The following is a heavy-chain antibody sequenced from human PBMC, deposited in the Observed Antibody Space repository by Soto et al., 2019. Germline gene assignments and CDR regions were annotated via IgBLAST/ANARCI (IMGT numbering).Heavy chain of an antibody. CDR1: GYTFTSYD. Sequence: ASEKVSCKASGYTFTSYDINWVRQAPGQGLEWMGWMNPNSGNTGYAQKFQGRVTMTRNTSISTAYMELSSLRSEDTAVYYCARIPTRGTGTTRNYYYYGMDVWGQGTTVTVSS. CDR2: MNPNSGNT. CDR3: ARIPTRGTGTTRNYYYYGMDV. D-gene: IGHD1-1*01. V-gene: IGHV1-8*01. J-gene: IGHJ6*02.